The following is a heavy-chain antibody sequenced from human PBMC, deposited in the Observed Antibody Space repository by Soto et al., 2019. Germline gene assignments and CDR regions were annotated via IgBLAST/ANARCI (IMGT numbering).Heavy chain of an antibody. Sequence: EVHLLESGGGWVQPGGSLRLSCAASGFTFNTYAMTWVRQAPGKGPEWVSSISGTGAGTNYADSVKGRFTISRDNSKNTLYLQMNSLRAEDTAVYYCARRAASGRHFDHWGQGTLVSVSS. V-gene: IGHV3-23*01. CDR3: ARRAASGRHFDH. J-gene: IGHJ4*02. D-gene: IGHD6-13*01. CDR1: GFTFNTYA. CDR2: ISGTGAGT.